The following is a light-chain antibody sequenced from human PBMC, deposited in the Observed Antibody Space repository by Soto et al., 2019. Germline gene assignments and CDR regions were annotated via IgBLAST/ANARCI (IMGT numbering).Light chain of an antibody. CDR2: GVT. CDR3: CSYAGSSTYV. CDR1: SSDVGGYNF. V-gene: IGLV2-11*01. Sequence: QSALTQPRSVSGSPGQSVTISCTGTSSDVGGYNFVSWFQQHPGKAPKLMIYGVTKRPSGVPDRFSGSKSGNTASLTISGVQAEDEAYYYCCSYAGSSTYVFGTGTKVTVL. J-gene: IGLJ1*01.